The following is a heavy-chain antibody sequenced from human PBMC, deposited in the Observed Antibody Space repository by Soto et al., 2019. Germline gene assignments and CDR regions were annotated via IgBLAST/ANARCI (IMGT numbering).Heavy chain of an antibody. CDR2: ISAYNGNT. D-gene: IGHD3-10*01. Sequence: ASVKVSCKASGYTFTSYGISWVRQAPGQGLEWMGWISAYNGNTNYAQKLQGRVTMTTDTSTSTAYMELRSLRSDDTAVYYCARDGSGSYYNNWFDPWGQGTLVTVSS. V-gene: IGHV1-18*01. CDR3: ARDGSGSYYNNWFDP. CDR1: GYTFTSYG. J-gene: IGHJ5*02.